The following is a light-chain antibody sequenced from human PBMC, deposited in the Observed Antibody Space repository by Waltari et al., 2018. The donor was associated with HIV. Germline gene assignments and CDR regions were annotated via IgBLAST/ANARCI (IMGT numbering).Light chain of an antibody. CDR2: TTN. J-gene: IGLJ2*01. CDR3: LLSYAGSRPVV. CDR1: ISNIGSNT. Sequence: QSVLTQPPSASGTPGQRVPISCSGSISNIGSNTVNWYQQLPGTAPKLLIYTTNQRPSGVPDRFSGSKSGASASLAISGLQSDDEADYYCLLSYAGSRPVVFGGGTKLTIL. V-gene: IGLV1-44*01.